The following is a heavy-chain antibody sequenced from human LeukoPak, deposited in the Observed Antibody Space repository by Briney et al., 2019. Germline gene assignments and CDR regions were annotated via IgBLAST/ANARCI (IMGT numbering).Heavy chain of an antibody. CDR3: VKGGFTYYDD. D-gene: IGHD3-22*01. J-gene: IGHJ4*02. V-gene: IGHV3-23*01. CDR2: INTGDIT. CDR1: GFTFDDYA. Sequence: PGGSLRLSCAASGFTFDDYAMHWVRQAPGKGLEWVSTINTGDITFYANSVKGRFTISRDNSKNALFLQMNSLRAEDTAIYYCVKGGFTYYDDWGQGTLVTVSS.